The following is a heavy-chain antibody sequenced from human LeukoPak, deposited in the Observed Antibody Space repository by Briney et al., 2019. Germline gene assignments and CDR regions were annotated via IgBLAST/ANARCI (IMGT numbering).Heavy chain of an antibody. Sequence: SVKVSCKASGGTFSSYTISWVRQAPGQGLEWMGRIIPILGIANYAQKFQGRVTITADKSTSTAYMELSSLRSEDTAVYYCARDRRDGYNSLIDYWGQGTPVTVSS. CDR3: ARDRRDGYNSLIDY. D-gene: IGHD5-24*01. V-gene: IGHV1-69*04. CDR2: IIPILGIA. CDR1: GGTFSSYT. J-gene: IGHJ4*02.